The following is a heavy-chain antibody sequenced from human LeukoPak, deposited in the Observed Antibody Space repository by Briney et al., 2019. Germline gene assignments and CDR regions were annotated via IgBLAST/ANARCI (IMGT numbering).Heavy chain of an antibody. V-gene: IGHV1-69*05. J-gene: IGHJ5*02. CDR3: ARARSPSSGYLLRDHNWFDP. Sequence: SVKVSCKASGGTFNSHAISWVRQAPGQGLEWMGGIIPIFGTANYAQKVQGRVTITTDESTTTAYMELSSLRSEDTAVYYCARARSPSSGYLLRDHNWFDPWAREPWSPSPQ. CDR1: GGTFNSHA. CDR2: IIPIFGTA. D-gene: IGHD3-22*01.